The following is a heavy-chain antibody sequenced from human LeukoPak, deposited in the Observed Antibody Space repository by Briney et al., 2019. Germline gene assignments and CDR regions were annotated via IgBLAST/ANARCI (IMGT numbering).Heavy chain of an antibody. CDR3: ASISGYDYQGFDY. J-gene: IGHJ4*02. V-gene: IGHV4-38-2*02. D-gene: IGHD5-12*01. Sequence: SETLSLTSTVSGYSISSGYYWGWIRQPPGKGLEWVGSIYHSGSTYYNPSLKSRVTVSVDTSKNQFSLKLSSVTAADTAVYYCASISGYDYQGFDYWGQGTLVTVSS. CDR2: IYHSGST. CDR1: GYSISSGYY.